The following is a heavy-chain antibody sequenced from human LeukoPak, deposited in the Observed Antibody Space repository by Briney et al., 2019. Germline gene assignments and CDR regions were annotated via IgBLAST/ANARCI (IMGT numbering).Heavy chain of an antibody. D-gene: IGHD2-2*01. CDR3: AREEEGSTSCYDY. J-gene: IGHJ4*02. CDR1: GDSITRRDLY. V-gene: IGHV4-30-4*01. Sequence: SETLSLTCTVSGDSITRRDLYWSWIRQPPGKGLEWIGYIHYGGTTYYSPSLKSRVTISVDTSKNQFSLKLSSVTAADTAVYYCAREEEGSTSCYDYWGQGTLVTVSS. CDR2: IHYGGTT.